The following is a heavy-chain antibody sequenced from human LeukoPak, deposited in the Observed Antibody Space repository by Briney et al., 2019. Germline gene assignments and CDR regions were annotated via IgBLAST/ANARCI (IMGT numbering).Heavy chain of an antibody. J-gene: IGHJ4*02. Sequence: GGSLRLSCAASGFTFSSYWMHWVRRAPGKGLVWVSRINSDGSSTSYADSVKGRFTISRDNAKNTLYLQMNSLRAEDTAVYYCARDGPAATTLNIFDYWGQGTLVTVSS. D-gene: IGHD6-13*01. V-gene: IGHV3-74*01. CDR2: INSDGSST. CDR1: GFTFSSYW. CDR3: ARDGPAATTLNIFDY.